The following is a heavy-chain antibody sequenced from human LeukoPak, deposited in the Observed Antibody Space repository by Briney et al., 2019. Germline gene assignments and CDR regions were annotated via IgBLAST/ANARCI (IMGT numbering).Heavy chain of an antibody. Sequence: GGSLRLSCAASGFTFSSYGMHWVRQAPGKGLEWVAFIRCDGSNKYYADSVKGRFTISRDNSKNTLYLQMNSLRAEDTAVYYCAKSRVVVITTGIDYWGQGTLVTVSS. CDR3: AKSRVVVITTGIDY. CDR2: IRCDGSNK. D-gene: IGHD3-22*01. V-gene: IGHV3-30*02. CDR1: GFTFSSYG. J-gene: IGHJ4*02.